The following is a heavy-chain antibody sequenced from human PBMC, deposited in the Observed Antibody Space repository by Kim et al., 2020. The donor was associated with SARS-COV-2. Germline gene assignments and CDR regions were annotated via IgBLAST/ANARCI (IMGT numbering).Heavy chain of an antibody. CDR3: AVLAVAGPFDY. J-gene: IGHJ4*02. D-gene: IGHD6-19*01. Sequence: NYNPSLKSRVTISVDTSKNQFSLKLSSVTAADTAVYYCAVLAVAGPFDYWGQGTLVTVSS. V-gene: IGHV4-34*01.